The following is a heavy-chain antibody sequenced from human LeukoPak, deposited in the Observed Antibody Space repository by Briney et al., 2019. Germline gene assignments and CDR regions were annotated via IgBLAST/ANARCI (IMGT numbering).Heavy chain of an antibody. Sequence: ASVKVSCKASGYTFSSYGFSWVRQVPGQGLEWMGWISAYNGNTNHAQKFQGRVTMTRNTSISTAYMELSSLRSEDTAVYYCAREALAVAPDYWGQGTLVTVSS. CDR2: ISAYNGNT. CDR1: GYTFSSYG. V-gene: IGHV1-18*01. CDR3: AREALAVAPDY. J-gene: IGHJ4*02. D-gene: IGHD6-19*01.